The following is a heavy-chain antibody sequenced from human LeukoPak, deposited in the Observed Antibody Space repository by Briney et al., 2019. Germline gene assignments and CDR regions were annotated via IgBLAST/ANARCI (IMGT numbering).Heavy chain of an antibody. CDR2: ISYDGSNK. CDR1: GFTFRSFA. V-gene: IGHV3-30*04. Sequence: PGGSLRLSCAASGFTFRSFAMHWVRQAPGKGLEWVAVISYDGSNKKYADSVKGRFTISRDNSKNTLYPQMNSLRAEDTAVYYCAKDLGGTGTNAFDIWGQGTMVTVSS. D-gene: IGHD2-15*01. CDR3: AKDLGGTGTNAFDI. J-gene: IGHJ3*02.